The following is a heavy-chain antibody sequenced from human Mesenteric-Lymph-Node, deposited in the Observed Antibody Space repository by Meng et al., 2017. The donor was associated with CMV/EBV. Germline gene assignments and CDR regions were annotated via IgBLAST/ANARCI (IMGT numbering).Heavy chain of an antibody. D-gene: IGHD2-21*02. CDR1: GYTFTGYY. V-gene: IGHV1-2*02. J-gene: IGHJ6*02. CDR2: INPNSGGT. CDR3: ARGAWVCGGDCYSGYYYYVMDV. Sequence: ASVKVSCKASGYTFTGYYMHWVRQAPGQGLEWMGWINPNSGGTNYAQKFQGRVTMTRDTSISTAYMELSRLRSDDTAVYYCARGAWVCGGDCYSGYYYYVMDVWGQGTTVTVSS.